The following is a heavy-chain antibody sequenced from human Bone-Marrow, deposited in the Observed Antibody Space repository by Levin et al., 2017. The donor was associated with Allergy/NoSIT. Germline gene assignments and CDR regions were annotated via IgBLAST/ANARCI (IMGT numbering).Heavy chain of an antibody. CDR1: GITFSSHG. CDR3: ARFRGAHYLDI. Sequence: LSLTCVSSGITFSSHGMYWVRQAPGKGLEWVSVIQYDGSNENYADSVRGRFTVSRDNSKNTLYLQMNSLRVEDTAVYYCARFRGAHYLDIWGQGTLVTVSS. CDR2: IQYDGSNE. J-gene: IGHJ4*02. V-gene: IGHV3-33*07. D-gene: IGHD4/OR15-4a*01.